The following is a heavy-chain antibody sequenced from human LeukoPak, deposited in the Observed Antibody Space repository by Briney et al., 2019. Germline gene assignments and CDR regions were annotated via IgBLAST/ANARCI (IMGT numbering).Heavy chain of an antibody. J-gene: IGHJ4*02. CDR2: IKLDGTQK. CDR1: GFTFRNYW. Sequence: GGSLRLSCAASGFTFRNYWMSWIRQAPGRGLEWVANIKLDGTQKNYIQSVRGRFTISRDNARNFLYLQLSSLRAEDTAVYYCTRDFWTDYWGQGALVTVSS. D-gene: IGHD3/OR15-3a*01. V-gene: IGHV3-7*01. CDR3: TRDFWTDY.